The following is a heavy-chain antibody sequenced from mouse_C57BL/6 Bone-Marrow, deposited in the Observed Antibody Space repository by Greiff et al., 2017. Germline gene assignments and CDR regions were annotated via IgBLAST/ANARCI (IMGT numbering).Heavy chain of an antibody. J-gene: IGHJ1*03. CDR1: GYAFTNYL. CDR2: INPGSGGT. V-gene: IGHV1-54*01. CDR3: ASAPSSSYDWYFDV. D-gene: IGHD1-1*01. Sequence: QVQLQQSGAELVRPGTSVKVSCKASGYAFTNYLIEWVKQRPGQGLEWIGVINPGSGGTNYNEKFKGKATLTADKSSSTAYMQLSSLTSEDSAVXCCASAPSSSYDWYFDVWGTGTTVTVSS.